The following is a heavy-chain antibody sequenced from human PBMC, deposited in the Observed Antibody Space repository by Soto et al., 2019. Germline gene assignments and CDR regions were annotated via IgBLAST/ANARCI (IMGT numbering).Heavy chain of an antibody. V-gene: IGHV1-18*01. CDR3: ARVMITFGGVIAKNYFDY. CDR1: GYTFNSCG. D-gene: IGHD3-16*02. CDR2: ISAYNGNT. J-gene: IGHJ4*02. Sequence: ASVTVSCKASGYTFNSCGSSWVRQAPGQGLEWMGWISAYNGNTNYAQKLQGRVTMTTDTSTSTAYMELRSLRSDDTAVYYCARVMITFGGVIAKNYFDYWGQGTLVTVSS.